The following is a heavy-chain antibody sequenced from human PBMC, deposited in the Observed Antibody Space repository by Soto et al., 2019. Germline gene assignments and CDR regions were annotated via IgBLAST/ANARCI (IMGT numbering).Heavy chain of an antibody. Sequence: EVQLVESGGGLVKPGGPLRLSCEASGFTSSNYTMNWVRQAPGKGREWVSSISSGSAYIYYADSVKGRFTISRDNAKNSLYLQMNSLRADDTAVYYCASDPTNLKHSSGWYSWFDPWGQGTLVTVSS. CDR3: ASDPTNLKHSSGWYSWFDP. D-gene: IGHD6-19*01. V-gene: IGHV3-21*01. CDR2: ISSGSAYI. CDR1: GFTSSNYT. J-gene: IGHJ5*02.